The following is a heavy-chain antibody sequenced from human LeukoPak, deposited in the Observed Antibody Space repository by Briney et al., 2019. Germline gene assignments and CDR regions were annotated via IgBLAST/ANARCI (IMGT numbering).Heavy chain of an antibody. J-gene: IGHJ4*02. CDR1: GFTFSYYW. CDR3: VRAQWGFGELSYFDY. Sequence: GGSLRLSCAASGFTFSYYWMHWVRQAPGKGLVWVSRINSDGSSTSYADSVKGRFTISRDNAKNTLYLQMNSLRAEDTAVYYCVRAQWGFGELSYFDYWGQGTLVTVSS. V-gene: IGHV3-74*01. D-gene: IGHD3-10*01. CDR2: INSDGSST.